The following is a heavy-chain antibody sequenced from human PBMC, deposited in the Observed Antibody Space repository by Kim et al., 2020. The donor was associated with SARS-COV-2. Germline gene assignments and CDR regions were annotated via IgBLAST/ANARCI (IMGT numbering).Heavy chain of an antibody. CDR3: AVALWSFRGPAFGN. V-gene: IGHV3-7*05. J-gene: IGHJ1*01. CDR1: GFTFNKCW. Sequence: GGSLRLSCAASGFTFNKCWMSWVRQAPGKGLERVTNINIDGSEKYYVDSVKGRFTISRDKAKNSMYLQMNSLSGEDTAAYYCAVALWSFRGPAFGNWGQG. CDR2: INIDGSEK. D-gene: IGHD3-16*01.